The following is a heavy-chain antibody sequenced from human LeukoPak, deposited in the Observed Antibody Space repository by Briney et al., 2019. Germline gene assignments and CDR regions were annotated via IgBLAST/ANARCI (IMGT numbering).Heavy chain of an antibody. D-gene: IGHD1-26*01. V-gene: IGHV3-48*01. Sequence: PGGSLRLSCAASGFTFSSYSMNWVRQAPGKGLEWLSYISSSGSTAYYADSVKGRFTISRDNAKNSLYLQMNSLRAEDTAVYYCAREWGLGGSYMSGLDYWGQGTLVTVSS. CDR1: GFTFSSYS. J-gene: IGHJ4*02. CDR2: ISSSGSTA. CDR3: AREWGLGGSYMSGLDY.